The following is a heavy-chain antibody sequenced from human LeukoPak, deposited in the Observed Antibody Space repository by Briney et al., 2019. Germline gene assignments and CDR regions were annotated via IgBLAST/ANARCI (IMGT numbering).Heavy chain of an antibody. J-gene: IGHJ6*03. Sequence: TSETLSLTCTVSAGSISSSYWSWIRQPPGKGLESIGYIYYNGHTNYNPSLKSRVTISVDTSKNQFILKLSSVTAADTAVYYCATILPVNYYMDVWGKGTTVTVSS. CDR2: IYYNGHT. CDR3: ATILPVNYYMDV. D-gene: IGHD2-21*01. CDR1: AGSISSSY. V-gene: IGHV4-59*01.